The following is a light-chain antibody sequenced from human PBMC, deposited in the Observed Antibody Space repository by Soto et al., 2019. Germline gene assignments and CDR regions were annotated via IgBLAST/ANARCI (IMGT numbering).Light chain of an antibody. J-gene: IGKJ2*01. V-gene: IGKV3-15*01. Sequence: EIVMTQSPATLSVFPGERATLSCRASQSISSNLAWYQQKPGQAPRLLIYGASARATGIPARFIGSGSGTEITLTISSLQSEDFAVYYWQQYNNWPPYTFGQGTKLEIK. CDR3: QQYNNWPPYT. CDR1: QSISSN. CDR2: GAS.